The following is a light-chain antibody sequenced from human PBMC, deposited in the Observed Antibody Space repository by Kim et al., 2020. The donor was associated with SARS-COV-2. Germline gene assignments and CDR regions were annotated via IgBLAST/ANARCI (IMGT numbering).Light chain of an antibody. V-gene: IGKV1-9*01. Sequence: LSASVGDRVTITCRASQGISSYLAWYQQKPGKAPNLLIYAASTLQSGVPSRFSGSGSGTDFTLTISSLQPEDSATYYCQHLNSYPHTFGQGTKLEI. J-gene: IGKJ2*01. CDR1: QGISSY. CDR2: AAS. CDR3: QHLNSYPHT.